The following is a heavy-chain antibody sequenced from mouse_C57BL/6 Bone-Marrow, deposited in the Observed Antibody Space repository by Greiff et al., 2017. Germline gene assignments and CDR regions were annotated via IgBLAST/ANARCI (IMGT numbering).Heavy chain of an antibody. Sequence: EVMLVESGGGLVQPGGSLKLSCAASGFTFSDYYMYWVRQTPEKRLEWVAYISNGGGSTYYPDTVKGRFTISRDNAKNTLYLQMSRLKSEDTAMYYCARQRRYGNYSYYFDYWGQGTTLTVSS. V-gene: IGHV5-12*01. CDR2: ISNGGGST. CDR3: ARQRRYGNYSYYFDY. J-gene: IGHJ2*01. CDR1: GFTFSDYY. D-gene: IGHD2-1*01.